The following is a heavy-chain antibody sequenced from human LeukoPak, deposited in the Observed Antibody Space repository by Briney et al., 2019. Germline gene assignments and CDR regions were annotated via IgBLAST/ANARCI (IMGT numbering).Heavy chain of an antibody. CDR2: IYSTGST. D-gene: IGHD3-22*01. CDR3: ARGGDYFDASGRFDS. V-gene: IGHV4-4*07. Sequence: SETLSLTCTVSGGSISRYYWSWIRQPAGKGLEWIGRIYSTGSTNYNPSLKSRVTMSVDTSRNQFSLKLGSVTAADTAVYYCARGGDYFDASGRFDSWGQGTLVTVSS. J-gene: IGHJ4*02. CDR1: GGSISRYY.